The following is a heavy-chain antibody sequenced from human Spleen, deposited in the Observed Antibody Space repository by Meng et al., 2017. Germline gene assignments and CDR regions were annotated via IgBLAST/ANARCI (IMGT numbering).Heavy chain of an antibody. CDR3: ARWVGGRWDFDY. J-gene: IGHJ4*02. D-gene: IGHD2-15*01. V-gene: IGHV1-18*04. CDR1: GYSFTHHG. Sequence: QVQLVQSGVEVKKPGASVKVSCKASGYSFTHHGITWVRQAPGQGLEWMGWISGYNGNSHHAQKVQGRVTMTTDTSTSTAYMELRSLRSDDTAVYYCARWVGGRWDFDYWGQGTLVTVSS. CDR2: ISGYNGNS.